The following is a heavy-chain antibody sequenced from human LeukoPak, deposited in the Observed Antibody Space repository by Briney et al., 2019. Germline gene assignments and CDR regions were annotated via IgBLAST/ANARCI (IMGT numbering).Heavy chain of an antibody. V-gene: IGHV3-23*01. CDR3: AKGTPYCYGSGSYPSPFDY. Sequence: GGSLRLSCAASGFTFSSYAMSWVRQAPGKGLEWVSAISGSGGSTYYADSVKGRFTISRDNSKNTLYLQMNSLRAEDTAVYYCAKGTPYCYGSGSYPSPFDYWGQGTLVTVSS. D-gene: IGHD3-10*01. CDR2: ISGSGGST. CDR1: GFTFSSYA. J-gene: IGHJ4*02.